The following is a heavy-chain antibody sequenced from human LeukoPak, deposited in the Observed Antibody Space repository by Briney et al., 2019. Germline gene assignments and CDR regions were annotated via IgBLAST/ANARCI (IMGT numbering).Heavy chain of an antibody. V-gene: IGHV4-4*07. J-gene: IGHJ4*02. CDR2: LYTSWDT. Sequence: PSDTLSLTCTVSGGSISSYYWSWIRQPAGKGLEWIGRLYTSWDTNYNPSLKSRLTMSLDTSKNQFSLKLSSVTAADTAVYYCARDEHDYGDYGTFDYWGQGTLVTVSS. CDR1: GGSISSYY. D-gene: IGHD4-17*01. CDR3: ARDEHDYGDYGTFDY.